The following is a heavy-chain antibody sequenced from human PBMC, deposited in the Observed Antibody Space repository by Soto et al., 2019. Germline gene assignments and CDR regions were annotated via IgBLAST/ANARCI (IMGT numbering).Heavy chain of an antibody. D-gene: IGHD6-6*01. V-gene: IGHV3-21*01. CDR3: ARDQRQYSSSSGYYYYGMDV. J-gene: IGHJ6*02. CDR1: GFTFSSYS. CDR2: ISSSSSYI. Sequence: PGGSLRLSCAASGFTFSSYSMNWVRQAPGKGLEWVSSISSSSSYIYYADSVKGRFTISRDNAKNSLYLQMNSLRAEDTAVYYCARDQRQYSSSSGYYYYGMDVWGQGTTVTVSS.